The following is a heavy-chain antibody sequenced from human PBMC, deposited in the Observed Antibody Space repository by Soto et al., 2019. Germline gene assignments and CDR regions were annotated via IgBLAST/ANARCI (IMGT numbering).Heavy chain of an antibody. D-gene: IGHD1-26*01. J-gene: IGHJ4*02. V-gene: IGHV3-30*03. CDR3: ATELKYVPLDN. CDR1: GFNFSNYN. CDR2: ISHDGSKQ. Sequence: QVQVVESGGGVVQPGRSLRLSCAASGFNFSNYNMHWVRQAPGKGLECVAIISHDGSKQYSAGSVKGRFTISRDNAKNSLFLKMDSLRAEDTAVYQCATELKYVPLDNWGQGTLVRVS.